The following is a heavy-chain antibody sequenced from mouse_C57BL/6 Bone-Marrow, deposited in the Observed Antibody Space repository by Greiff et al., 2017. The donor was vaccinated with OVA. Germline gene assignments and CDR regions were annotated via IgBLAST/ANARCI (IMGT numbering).Heavy chain of an antibody. CDR3: ARRGYGSSYGAY. D-gene: IGHD1-1*01. Sequence: QVQLQQSGAELARPGASVKLSCKASGYTFTSYGISWVKQRTGQGLEWIGEIYPRSGNTYYNEKFKGKATLTADKSSSTAYMELRSLTSEDSAVYFCARRGYGSSYGAYWGKGTLVTVSA. CDR2: IYPRSGNT. J-gene: IGHJ3*01. V-gene: IGHV1-81*01. CDR1: GYTFTSYG.